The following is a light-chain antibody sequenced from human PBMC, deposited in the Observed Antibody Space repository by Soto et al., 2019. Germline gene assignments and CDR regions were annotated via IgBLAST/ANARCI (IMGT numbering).Light chain of an antibody. J-gene: IGKJ1*01. CDR1: QFVSSR. CDR3: QEYIQWPPGM. Sequence: DIVVTQSPATLSASPGERVTLSCRASQFVSSRLAWYQQRPGQVPRLLIYDTSTRAPGISAMFSGSGSGTDFTLNISSLQSEDFAVLYCQEYIQWPPGMFGSRTTVDIQ. V-gene: IGKV3-15*01. CDR2: DTS.